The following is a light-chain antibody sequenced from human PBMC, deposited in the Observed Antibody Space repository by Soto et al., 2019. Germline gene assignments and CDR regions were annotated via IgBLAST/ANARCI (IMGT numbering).Light chain of an antibody. CDR3: SSYTSSSTLVV. J-gene: IGLJ2*01. V-gene: IGLV2-14*01. CDR1: SSDVGGYNY. Sequence: QSALTQPASVSGSPGQTITISCTGASSDVGGYNYVSWYQQHPGKAPKLMIYDVNNRPSGVSNRFSGSKSGNTASLTISGLQAEDEDDYYCSSYTSSSTLVVFGGGTKVTVL. CDR2: DVN.